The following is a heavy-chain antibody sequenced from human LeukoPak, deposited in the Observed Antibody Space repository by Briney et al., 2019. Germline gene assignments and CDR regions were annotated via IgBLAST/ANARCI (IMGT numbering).Heavy chain of an antibody. CDR3: AKGPGYDFWSGYYMDD. V-gene: IGHV3-30*02. J-gene: IGHJ4*02. D-gene: IGHD3-3*01. Sequence: GALRLSCAAAGFTFSSYGMHWVRQAPGKGLEWVAFIRYDGSNKYYADSVKGRFTISRDNSKNTLYLQMNSLRAEDTAVYYCAKGPGYDFWSGYYMDDWGQGTLVTVSS. CDR1: GFTFSSYG. CDR2: IRYDGSNK.